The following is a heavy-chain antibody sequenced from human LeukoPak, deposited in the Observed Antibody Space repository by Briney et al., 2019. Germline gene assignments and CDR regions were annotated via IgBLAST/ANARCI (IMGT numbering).Heavy chain of an antibody. J-gene: IGHJ6*03. D-gene: IGHD3-22*01. Sequence: SETLSLTCTVSSGSISSGSYYWSWIRQPAGKGLEWIGRIYTSGSTNYNPSLKSRVTISVDTSKNQFSLKLSSVTAADTAVYYCARGYYDSSGYYPPYYYYYMDVWGKGTTVTVSS. CDR2: IYTSGST. V-gene: IGHV4-61*02. CDR1: SGSISSGSYY. CDR3: ARGYYDSSGYYPPYYYYYMDV.